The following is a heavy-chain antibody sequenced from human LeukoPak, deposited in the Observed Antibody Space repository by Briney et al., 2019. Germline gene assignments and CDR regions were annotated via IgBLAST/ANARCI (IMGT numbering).Heavy chain of an antibody. Sequence: GGSLRLSGGASGFTFSSYAMSWVRQAPGKRLEWVSAISGSGGSTYYADSVKGRFTISRDNSKNTVYLQMNSLRGDDTAVYYCAKRGATTVITSYFDYWGQGTLVTVSS. CDR2: ISGSGGST. V-gene: IGHV3-23*01. D-gene: IGHD4-11*01. CDR1: GFTFSSYA. J-gene: IGHJ4*02. CDR3: AKRGATTVITSYFDY.